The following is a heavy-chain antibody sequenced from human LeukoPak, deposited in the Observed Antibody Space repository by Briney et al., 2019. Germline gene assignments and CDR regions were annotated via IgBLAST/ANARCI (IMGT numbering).Heavy chain of an antibody. V-gene: IGHV3-33*06. CDR3: AKGSGINHYHWIDP. D-gene: IGHD1-14*01. CDR2: IWYDGSNK. CDR1: GFSFSSHG. J-gene: IGHJ5*02. Sequence: PGGSLRLSCAASGFSFSSHGMHWVRQAPGKGLEWVAVIWYDGSNKYYEDSVKGRFTISRDNSKNTLYLQMDSLRAEDTALYYCAKGSGINHYHWIDPWGQGTLVTVSS.